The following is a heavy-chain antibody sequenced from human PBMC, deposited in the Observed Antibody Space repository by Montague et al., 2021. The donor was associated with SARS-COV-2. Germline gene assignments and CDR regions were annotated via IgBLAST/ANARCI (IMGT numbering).Heavy chain of an antibody. Sequence: SETLSLTCSVSGYFIGTGYYWGWIRQSPGKGLEWIGSNYLQGNAYYNPSLNSCVTISLDTSNNQFSLRLTSVTTSDTAVYYCARGRVTRAGFDYWGQGIRVIVSS. D-gene: IGHD2-21*02. CDR3: ARGRVTRAGFDY. V-gene: IGHV4-38-2*02. J-gene: IGHJ4*02. CDR2: NYLQGNA. CDR1: GYFIGTGYY.